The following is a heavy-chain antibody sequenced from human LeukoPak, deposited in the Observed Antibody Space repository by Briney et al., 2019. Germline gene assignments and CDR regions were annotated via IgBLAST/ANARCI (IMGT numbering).Heavy chain of an antibody. CDR1: GYTFTGYY. J-gene: IGHJ4*02. Sequence: ASVKVSCKASGYTFTGYYMHWVRQAPGQGLEWMGWINPNSGGTNYAQKFHGRVTMTRDTSISTAYMELSSLKSDDTAVYFCARDLRRYSYGDFDYWGQGTLVTVSS. CDR3: ARDLRRYSYGDFDY. V-gene: IGHV1-2*02. CDR2: INPNSGGT. D-gene: IGHD5-18*01.